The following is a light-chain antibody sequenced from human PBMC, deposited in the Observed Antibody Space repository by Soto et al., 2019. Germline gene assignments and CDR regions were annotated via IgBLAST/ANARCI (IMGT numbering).Light chain of an antibody. Sequence: EIVLTQSPGTLSLSPGERATLSCRASESVGNNFLAWYRQHPGQAPRLLIFGASSRAAGIPDGFTGSVSGTDFRLSISRLEAEDSAVYFCHHYGYGSDTFGQGTKLEI. CDR1: ESVGNNF. CDR2: GAS. J-gene: IGKJ2*01. V-gene: IGKV3-20*01. CDR3: HHYGYGSDT.